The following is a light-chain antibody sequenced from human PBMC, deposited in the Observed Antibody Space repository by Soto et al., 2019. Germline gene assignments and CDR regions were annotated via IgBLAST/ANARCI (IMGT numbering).Light chain of an antibody. J-gene: IGKJ2*01. CDR3: QQSYSSPYT. V-gene: IGKV1-39*01. CDR1: QNISGY. CDR2: ATS. Sequence: DIQMTQSPSSLSASVGDRVTITCRASQNISGYLNWYQQKPGKAPKLLIYATSSLQSGVPSRFRGSESGTDFTLTISSLQPEDSATYYCQQSYSSPYTFGQGTELEIK.